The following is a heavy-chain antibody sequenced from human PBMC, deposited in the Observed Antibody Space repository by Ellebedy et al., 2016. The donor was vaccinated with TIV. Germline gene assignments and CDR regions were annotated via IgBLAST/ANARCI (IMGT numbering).Heavy chain of an antibody. CDR2: IRDDKSKT. CDR1: GFNLSIYD. V-gene: IGHV3-33*01. D-gene: IGHD6-13*01. CDR3: ARELCSSCGFDY. Sequence: GESLKISXAASGFNLSIYDMHLVRQAPGKGLEWVAIIRDDKSKTSYAESVKGRFTISRDNSKNTLYLQMDNLRGEDTAVYYCARELCSSCGFDYWGQGTLVTVSS. J-gene: IGHJ4*02.